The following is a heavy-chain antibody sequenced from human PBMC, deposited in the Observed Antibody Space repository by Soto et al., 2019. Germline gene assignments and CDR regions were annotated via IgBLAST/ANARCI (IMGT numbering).Heavy chain of an antibody. CDR1: GFTFRGCG. D-gene: IGHD6-19*01. V-gene: IGHV3-30*18. Sequence: QVQVVESGGGVVQPGRSLRLSCAASGFTFRGCGMHWVRQAPGKGLEWVAVISYDGSNEHYADSVKGRFTISRDNSKNAVYLQMPSLRDEDTAVYYCAKDYSSGWYYFDSWGQGALVTVSS. CDR3: AKDYSSGWYYFDS. J-gene: IGHJ4*02. CDR2: ISYDGSNE.